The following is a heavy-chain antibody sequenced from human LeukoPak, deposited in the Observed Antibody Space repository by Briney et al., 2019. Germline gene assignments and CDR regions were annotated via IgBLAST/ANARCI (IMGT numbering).Heavy chain of an antibody. Sequence: GGSLRLSCAASGITFGNNWMHWVRQGPGKGLVWISHINSDGGGAIYADSVKGRFTVSRDNAKNTLYLQMNSLRAEDTAVYYCARDVPHNWFDTWGQGTLVTVSS. CDR3: ARDVPHNWFDT. CDR2: INSDGGGA. J-gene: IGHJ5*02. V-gene: IGHV3-74*01. CDR1: GITFGNNW.